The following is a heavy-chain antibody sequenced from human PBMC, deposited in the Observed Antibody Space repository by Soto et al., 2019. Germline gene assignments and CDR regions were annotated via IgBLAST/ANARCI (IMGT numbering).Heavy chain of an antibody. CDR1: GFTFSDYY. CDR2: ISSSSSYT. Sequence: PGWSLRLSCAASGFTFSDYYMSLMCQAPGKGLEWVSYISSSSSYTNYADSVKGRFTISRDNDKNSLYLQMNSLRAEDTAVYFCAKSRYVDSSGDFYDVRGQGTLVTSPQ. CDR3: AKSRYVDSSGDFYDV. D-gene: IGHD3-22*01. J-gene: IGHJ4*02. V-gene: IGHV3-11*06.